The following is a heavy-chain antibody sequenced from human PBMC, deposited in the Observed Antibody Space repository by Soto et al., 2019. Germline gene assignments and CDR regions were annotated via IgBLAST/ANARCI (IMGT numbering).Heavy chain of an antibody. J-gene: IGHJ3*02. CDR1: GGTFSSYA. CDR2: IIPIFGTA. CDR3: ARPYCGGDCYYAFDI. V-gene: IGHV1-69*13. D-gene: IGHD2-21*02. Sequence: SVKVSCKASGGTFSSYAISWVRQAPGQGLEWMGGIIPIFGTANYAQKFQGRVTITADESTSTAYMELSSLGSEDTAVYYCARPYCGGDCYYAFDIWGQGTMVTV.